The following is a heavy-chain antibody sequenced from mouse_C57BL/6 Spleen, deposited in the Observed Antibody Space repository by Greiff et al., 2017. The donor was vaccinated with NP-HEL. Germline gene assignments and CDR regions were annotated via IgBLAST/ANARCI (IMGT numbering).Heavy chain of an antibody. CDR1: GYTFTDYY. CDR3: ARGENYYGSSFAY. J-gene: IGHJ3*01. D-gene: IGHD1-1*01. V-gene: IGHV1-26*01. CDR2: INPNNGGT. Sequence: EVKLQQSGPELVKPGASVKISCKASGYTFTDYYMNWVKQSHGKSLEWIGDINPNNGGTSYNQKFKGKATLTVDKSSSTAYMELRSLTSEDSAVYYCARGENYYGSSFAYWGQGTLVTVSA.